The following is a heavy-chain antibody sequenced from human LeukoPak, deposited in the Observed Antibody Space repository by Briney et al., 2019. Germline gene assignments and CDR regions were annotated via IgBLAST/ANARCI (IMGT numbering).Heavy chain of an antibody. V-gene: IGHV3-48*01. J-gene: IGHJ4*02. CDR2: ITSGGSNI. D-gene: IGHD2/OR15-2a*01. CDR1: GFSFSASA. CDR3: ARLRIYDDMEY. Sequence: AGGSLRLSCTASGFSFSASAMHWVRQAPGKGLEWLSFITSGGSNIDYADSVRGRFTISRDNVNNTLFLQMNSLRVEDTAVYYCARLRIYDDMEYWGQGTLVTVSS.